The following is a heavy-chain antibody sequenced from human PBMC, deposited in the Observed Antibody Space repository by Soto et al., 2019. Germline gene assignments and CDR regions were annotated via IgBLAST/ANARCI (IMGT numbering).Heavy chain of an antibody. D-gene: IGHD6-19*01. J-gene: IGHJ3*02. CDR3: ARGKEQWLAEGNYGFDI. CDR1: GDSVSSNSAA. Sequence: KQSQTLSLTCAISGDSVSSNSAAWNWIRQSPSRGLEWLGRTYYRSKWYNDYAVSVKSRITINPDTSKNQFSLQLNSVTPEDTAVYYCARGKEQWLAEGNYGFDIWGQGTMVTVSS. V-gene: IGHV6-1*01. CDR2: TYYRSKWYN.